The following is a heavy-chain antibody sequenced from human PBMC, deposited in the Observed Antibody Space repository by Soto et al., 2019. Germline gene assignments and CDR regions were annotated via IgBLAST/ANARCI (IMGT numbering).Heavy chain of an antibody. CDR3: AKVNREVGVTARWFDP. J-gene: IGHJ5*02. D-gene: IGHD1-26*01. CDR1: GFTFSSYA. V-gene: IGHV3-23*01. CDR2: ISGSGGST. Sequence: EVQLLESGGGLVQPGGSLRLSCAASGFTFSSYAMSWVRQAPGKGLEWVSAISGSGGSTYYADSVKGRFTISRDNSKNTLSLQLDSLRAEDTAVYYCAKVNREVGVTARWFDPWGQGTLVTVSS.